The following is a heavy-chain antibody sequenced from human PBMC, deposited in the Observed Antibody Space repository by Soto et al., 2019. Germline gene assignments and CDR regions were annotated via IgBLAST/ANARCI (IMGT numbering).Heavy chain of an antibody. D-gene: IGHD3-22*01. Sequence: PGGSLRLSCAASGFGFRDYYMSWMRQAPGKGLEWISYLGSSGSTIYYADSVKGRFTISRDNAENSLYLQMNSLRAEDTAVYYCARTRGDSRAEYYPDYWGQGALVTVSS. CDR1: GFGFRDYY. CDR3: ARTRGDSRAEYYPDY. V-gene: IGHV3-11*01. CDR2: LGSSGSTI. J-gene: IGHJ4*02.